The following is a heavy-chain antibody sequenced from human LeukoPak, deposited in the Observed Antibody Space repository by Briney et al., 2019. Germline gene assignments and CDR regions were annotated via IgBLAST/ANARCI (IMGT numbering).Heavy chain of an antibody. CDR1: TFTFNKAW. D-gene: IGHD5-24*01. V-gene: IGHV3-15*07. CDR2: IKSQPHGGTT. Sequence: GGSLRLSCTVSTFTFNKAWMNWVRQSPGKGLEWVARIKSQPHGGTTDYAAAVKGRFTISRDDSKSTLYLQMNSLRSEDTAVYYCVRDFRSADYWGQGTLVTVSS. CDR3: VRDFRSADY. J-gene: IGHJ4*02.